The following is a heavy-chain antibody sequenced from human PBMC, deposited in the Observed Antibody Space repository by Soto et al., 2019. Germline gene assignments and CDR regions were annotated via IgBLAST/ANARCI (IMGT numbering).Heavy chain of an antibody. CDR3: AIYRTSGSWSKFDY. J-gene: IGHJ4*02. CDR2: IYYNGST. V-gene: IGHV4-31*02. Sequence: QVLLQESGPRLMKPSETLTLTCTVSGLTISSASYYWSWIRQHPGKGLEWVGNIYYNGSTYYSPSLKSRVTVWFDTSKNQFSLRLTSVTAADTAVYYSAIYRTSGSWSKFDYWGQGTLVKVSA. CDR1: GLTISSASYY. D-gene: IGHD6-13*01.